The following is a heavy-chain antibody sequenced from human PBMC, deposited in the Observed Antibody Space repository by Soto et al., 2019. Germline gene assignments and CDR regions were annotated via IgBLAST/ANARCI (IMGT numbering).Heavy chain of an antibody. CDR2: IIPIFGTA. J-gene: IGHJ1*01. V-gene: IGHV1-69*13. D-gene: IGHD6-6*01. CDR3: AREVEYSSSWGVLGYFQH. CDR1: GGTFSSYA. Sequence: GASVKVSCKASGGTFSSYAISWVRQAPGQGLEWMGGIIPIFGTANYAQKFQGRVTITADESTSTAYMELSSLRSEDTAVYYCAREVEYSSSWGVLGYFQHWGQGTLVTVSS.